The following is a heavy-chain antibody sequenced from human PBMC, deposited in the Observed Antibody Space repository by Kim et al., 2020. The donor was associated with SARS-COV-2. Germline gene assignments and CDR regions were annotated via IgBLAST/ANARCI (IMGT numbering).Heavy chain of an antibody. J-gene: IGHJ2*01. V-gene: IGHV1-69*01. Sequence: QGRVTITADESTSTAYMELSSLRSEDTAVYYCARGTVVVPAARLWRYFDLWGRGTLVTVSS. D-gene: IGHD2-2*01. CDR3: ARGTVVVPAARLWRYFDL.